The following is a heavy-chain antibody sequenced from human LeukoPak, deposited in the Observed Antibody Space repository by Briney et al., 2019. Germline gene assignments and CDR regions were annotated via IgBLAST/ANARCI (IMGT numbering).Heavy chain of an antibody. CDR3: ARHGQGSSNYYYMDV. V-gene: IGHV4-59*08. J-gene: IGHJ6*03. CDR2: IYYGGST. CDR1: GGSISSYY. D-gene: IGHD6-6*01. Sequence: PSETLSLTCTVSGGSISSYYWRWIRQPPGKGLEWIGYIYYGGSTNYNPSLKSRVTISVDTSKNQFSLKLSSVTAADTAVYYCARHGQGSSNYYYMDVWGKGTTVTVSS.